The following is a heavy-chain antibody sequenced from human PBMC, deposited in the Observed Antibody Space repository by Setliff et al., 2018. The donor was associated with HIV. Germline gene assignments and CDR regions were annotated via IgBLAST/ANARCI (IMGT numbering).Heavy chain of an antibody. CDR1: GFTFSSYW. D-gene: IGHD4-4*01. Sequence: ETLSLSCAASGFTFSSYWMSWVRQAPGKGLEWVANIKQDGSAKYYVDSVKGRFTISRDNAKNSLYLQMNSLRAEDTAVYYCARDDYMLYSYYYGMDVWGQGTTVTVSS. CDR3: ARDDYMLYSYYYGMDV. J-gene: IGHJ6*02. CDR2: IKQDGSAK. V-gene: IGHV3-7*01.